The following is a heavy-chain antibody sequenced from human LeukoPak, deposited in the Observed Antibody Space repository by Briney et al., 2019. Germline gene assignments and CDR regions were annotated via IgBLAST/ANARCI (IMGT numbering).Heavy chain of an antibody. D-gene: IGHD5-12*01. CDR2: INHSGST. Sequence: SETLSLTCAVYGGSFSGYYWSWIRQPPGKGLEWIGEINHSGSTNYNPSLKSRVTISVDTSKNQFSLKLSSVTAADTAVYYCARQYSGYLRNWFDPWGQGTLVTVSS. CDR3: ARQYSGYLRNWFDP. CDR1: GGSFSGYY. J-gene: IGHJ5*02. V-gene: IGHV4-34*01.